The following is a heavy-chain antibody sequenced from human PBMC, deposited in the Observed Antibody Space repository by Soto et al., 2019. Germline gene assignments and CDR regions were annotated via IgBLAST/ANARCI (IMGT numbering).Heavy chain of an antibody. CDR1: GFTFSSYA. CDR2: ISGSGGST. J-gene: IGHJ4*02. CDR3: TSRGSGSYYDY. D-gene: IGHD1-26*01. V-gene: IGHV3-23*01. Sequence: EVQLLESGGGLVQPGGSLRLSCAASGFTFSSYAMRWVRQAPGKGLEWVSAISGSGGSTYYADSVKGRFTISRDNSKNTLYLQMTRLKAEDTAVYYCTSRGSGSYYDYWGQGTLVTVSS.